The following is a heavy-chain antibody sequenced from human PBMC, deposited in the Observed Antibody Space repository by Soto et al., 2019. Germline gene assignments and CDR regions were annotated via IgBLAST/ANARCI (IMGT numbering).Heavy chain of an antibody. CDR2: IYYSGST. CDR3: ARRLYYDSSGFEGGGMDV. D-gene: IGHD3-22*01. V-gene: IGHV4-39*01. CDR1: GGSISSSSYY. J-gene: IGHJ6*02. Sequence: SETLSLTCTVSGGSISSSSYYWGWIRQPPGKGLEWIGSIYYSGSTYYKPSLKSRVNISVDTSKNQFSLKLSSVTAADTAVYYCARRLYYDSSGFEGGGMDVWGQGTTVTVSS.